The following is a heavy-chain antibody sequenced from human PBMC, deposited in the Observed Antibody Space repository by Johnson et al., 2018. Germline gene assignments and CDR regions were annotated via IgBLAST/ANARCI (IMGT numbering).Heavy chain of an antibody. J-gene: IGHJ6*02. V-gene: IGHV3-66*02. CDR1: GFTVSCNY. CDR3: AKGLLRLCEVLGYYFDGMDV. Sequence: VQLVESGGGLVQPGRSLRFSCAASGFTVSCNYMTWVRQAPGKGLEWVSVMYSGGSTYYADSVKGRFTISRDNSKNTLYPQMNRLRAEDTAVYYWAKGLLRLCEVLGYYFDGMDVWGQGTTVTVSS. D-gene: IGHD3-16*01. CDR2: MYSGGST.